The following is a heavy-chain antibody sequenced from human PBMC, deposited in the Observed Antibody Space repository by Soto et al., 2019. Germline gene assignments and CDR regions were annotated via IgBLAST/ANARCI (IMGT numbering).Heavy chain of an antibody. CDR2: ISWNSGSI. D-gene: IGHD1-26*01. Sequence: SLKISCAASGFTFDDYAMHWVRQAPGNGLEWVSGISWNSGSIGYADSVKGRFTISRDNAKNSLYLQMNSLRAEDTALYYCAKMGRWGGYYYYYGMDVWGQGTTVTVSS. V-gene: IGHV3-9*01. CDR3: AKMGRWGGYYYYYGMDV. J-gene: IGHJ6*02. CDR1: GFTFDDYA.